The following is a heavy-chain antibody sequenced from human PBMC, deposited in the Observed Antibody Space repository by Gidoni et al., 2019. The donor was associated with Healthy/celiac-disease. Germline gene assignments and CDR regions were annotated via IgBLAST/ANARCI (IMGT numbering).Heavy chain of an antibody. CDR2: IKRKTDGGTT. V-gene: IGHV3-15*07. Sequence: EVQLVESGGGLVKPGGSLRLSCAASGFTFSNAWMNWVRPAPRKGLECVGRIKRKTDGGTTDYAEPVKGRFTISRDDSKNTLYLQMNSLKTEDTAVYYCTTSSDRGGMDVWGKGTTVTVSS. CDR3: TTSSDRGGMDV. J-gene: IGHJ6*03. CDR1: GFTFSNAW. D-gene: IGHD3-10*01.